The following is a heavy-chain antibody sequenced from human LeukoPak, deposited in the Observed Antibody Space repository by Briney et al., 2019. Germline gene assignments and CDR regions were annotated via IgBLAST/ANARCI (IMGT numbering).Heavy chain of an antibody. CDR1: GFTVSGNY. Sequence: GGSLRLSCAASGFTVSGNYMSWVRQAPGKRLEWVSVIYSGGSTYYADSVKGRFTISRDNSKNTLYLQMNSLRAEDTAVYYCARADYDSSGYYYVYWGQGTLVTVSS. D-gene: IGHD3-22*01. CDR2: IYSGGST. J-gene: IGHJ4*02. CDR3: ARADYDSSGYYYVY. V-gene: IGHV3-53*01.